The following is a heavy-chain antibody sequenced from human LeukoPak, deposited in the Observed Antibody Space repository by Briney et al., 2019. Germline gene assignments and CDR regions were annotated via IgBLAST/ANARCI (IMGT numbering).Heavy chain of an antibody. CDR1: GYAFTYYY. Sequence: ASVKVSCKASGYAFTYYYMHWVRQAPGQGLEWMGIINPGGGSTSYAQKFQGRVTMTRDTSTSTVYMELSSLRSEDRAVYYCARDIPTNYDSSGNHNLYFDLWGRGTLVTVSS. J-gene: IGHJ2*01. D-gene: IGHD3-22*01. CDR2: INPGGGST. CDR3: ARDIPTNYDSSGNHNLYFDL. V-gene: IGHV1-46*01.